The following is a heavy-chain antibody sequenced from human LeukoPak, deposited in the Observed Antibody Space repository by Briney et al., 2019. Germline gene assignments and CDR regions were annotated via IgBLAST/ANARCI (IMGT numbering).Heavy chain of an antibody. CDR3: AKAPVQLWLRRYFDY. CDR1: GFTFSKHY. CDR2: ISGSGDST. V-gene: IGHV3-23*01. J-gene: IGHJ4*02. D-gene: IGHD5-18*01. Sequence: GGSLRLSCTASGFTFSKHYMSWVRHTPGKGLEWVSAISGSGDSTYYADSVKGRFTISRDNSKNTLFLQMNSLRAEDTAVYYCAKAPVQLWLRRYFDYWGQGTLVTVSS.